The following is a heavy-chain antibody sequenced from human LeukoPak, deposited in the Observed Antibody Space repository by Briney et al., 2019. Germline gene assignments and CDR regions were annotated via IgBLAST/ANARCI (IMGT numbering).Heavy chain of an antibody. CDR2: IIPIFGTA. Sequence: ASVKVSCKASGGTFSSYAISWVRQAPGQGLEWMGGIIPIFGTANYAQKFQGRVTITADEPTSTAYMELSSLRSEDTAVYYCARANPYSSSPDYWGQGTLVTVSS. J-gene: IGHJ4*02. V-gene: IGHV1-69*13. CDR3: ARANPYSSSPDY. D-gene: IGHD6-13*01. CDR1: GGTFSSYA.